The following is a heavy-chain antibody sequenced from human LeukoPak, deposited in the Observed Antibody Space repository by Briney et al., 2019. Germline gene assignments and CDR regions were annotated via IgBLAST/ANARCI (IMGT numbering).Heavy chain of an antibody. J-gene: IGHJ6*03. D-gene: IGHD3-22*01. CDR2: IYYSGST. CDR1: GGSLSSSSYY. Sequence: SETLSLTCTVSGGSLSSSSYYWGWIRHPPGRGLEWFGSIYYSGSTYYNPSPKSRVTISVDTSKNQFSLKLSSVTAADTAVYYCARSHYDSSGYYPPGPYYYYMDVWGKGTTVTVSS. V-gene: IGHV4-39*01. CDR3: ARSHYDSSGYYPPGPYYYYMDV.